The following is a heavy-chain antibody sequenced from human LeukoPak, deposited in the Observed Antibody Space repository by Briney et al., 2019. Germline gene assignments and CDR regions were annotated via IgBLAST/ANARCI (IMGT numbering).Heavy chain of an antibody. CDR3: ARADCSGGSCYSYPAAFDI. Sequence: SETLSLTCTVSGGSISSYYWSWIRQPPGKGLEWIGYIYYSGSTNYNPSLKSRVTISVDTSKNQFSLKLSSMTAADTAVYYCARADCSGGSCYSYPAAFDIWGQGTMVTVSS. V-gene: IGHV4-59*01. J-gene: IGHJ3*02. CDR2: IYYSGST. D-gene: IGHD2-15*01. CDR1: GGSISSYY.